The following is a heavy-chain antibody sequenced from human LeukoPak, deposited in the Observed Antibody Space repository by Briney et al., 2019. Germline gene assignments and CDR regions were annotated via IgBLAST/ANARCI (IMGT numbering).Heavy chain of an antibody. J-gene: IGHJ5*02. CDR1: GGSFSGYY. CDR2: INHSGST. D-gene: IGHD6-19*01. CDR3: ARDYLEYSSGWKPGDWFDH. Sequence: SETLSLTCAVYGGSFSGYYWSWIRQPPGKGLEWIGEINHSGSTNYNPSLKSRVTMSVDTSKNQFSLKLSSVTAADTAVYYYARDYLEYSSGWKPGDWFDHWGQGTLVTVSS. V-gene: IGHV4-34*01.